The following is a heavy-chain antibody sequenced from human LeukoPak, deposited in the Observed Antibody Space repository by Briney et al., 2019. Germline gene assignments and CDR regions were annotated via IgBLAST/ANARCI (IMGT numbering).Heavy chain of an antibody. V-gene: IGHV3-30*18. J-gene: IGHJ2*01. CDR1: GFTFSSYG. CDR3: AKEGYCSGGSCDPHWYFDL. D-gene: IGHD2-15*01. CDR2: ISYDGSNK. Sequence: GGSLRLSCAASGFTFSSYGMHWVRQAPGKGLEWVAVISYDGSNKYYADSVKGRFTISRDNSKNTLYLQMNSLRAEDTAAYYCAKEGYCSGGSCDPHWYFDLWGRGTLVTVSS.